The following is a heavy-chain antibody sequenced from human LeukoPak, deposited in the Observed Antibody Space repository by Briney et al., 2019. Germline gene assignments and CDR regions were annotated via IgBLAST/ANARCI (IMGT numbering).Heavy chain of an antibody. CDR1: GFTFSSYA. Sequence: GSLRLSCAASGFTFSSYAMSWIRQPPGKGLEWIGSIYYSGSTYYNPSLKSRVTISVDTSKNQFSLKLSSVTAADTAVYYCAAIGYCSSTSCYADDAFDIWGQGTMVTVSS. J-gene: IGHJ3*02. D-gene: IGHD2-2*01. CDR3: AAIGYCSSTSCYADDAFDI. CDR2: IYYSGST. V-gene: IGHV4-39*01.